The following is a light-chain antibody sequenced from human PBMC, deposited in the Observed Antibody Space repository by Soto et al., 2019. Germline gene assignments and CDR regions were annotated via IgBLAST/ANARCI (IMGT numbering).Light chain of an antibody. CDR3: QQYGSLKWT. Sequence: EIVLTQSPGTLSLSPGERATLSCKASQSVSSSYLAWYQQKPGQAPRLLIYGASSRATGIPDRFSGSGSGTDFTLTISRLEPEDLAVYYCQQYGSLKWTCGQGTKVEIK. V-gene: IGKV3-20*01. CDR1: QSVSSSY. CDR2: GAS. J-gene: IGKJ1*01.